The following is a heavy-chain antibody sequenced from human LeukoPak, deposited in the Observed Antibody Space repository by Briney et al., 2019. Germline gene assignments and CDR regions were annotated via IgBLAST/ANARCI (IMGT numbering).Heavy chain of an antibody. Sequence: SETLSLTCTVSGGSISSYYWGWIRQPPGKGLEWIGRIYYSRTTYYNPPLKSRVTISVDTSKNQFSLQLSSVTAADTAVYYCATTRGGLLSYFDYWGQGTLVTVSS. CDR3: ATTRGGLLSYFDY. J-gene: IGHJ4*02. CDR2: IYYSRTT. CDR1: GGSISSYY. V-gene: IGHV4-59*05. D-gene: IGHD2-21*01.